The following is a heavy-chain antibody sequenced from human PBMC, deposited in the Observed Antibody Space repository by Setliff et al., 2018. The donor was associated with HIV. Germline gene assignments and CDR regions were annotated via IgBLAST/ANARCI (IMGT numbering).Heavy chain of an antibody. Sequence: ASVKVSCKVSGYTFPDYYMQWVRQAPGKGLEWMGLIDPDRGEAVYAEKFQGRAKITADTSIDTAYMELSSLRSDDTAMYYCARSGPSILYRPWFDPWGQGTLVTVSS. J-gene: IGHJ5*02. CDR1: GYTFPDYY. V-gene: IGHV1-69-2*01. CDR3: ARSGPSILYRPWFDP. CDR2: IDPDRGEA. D-gene: IGHD2-15*01.